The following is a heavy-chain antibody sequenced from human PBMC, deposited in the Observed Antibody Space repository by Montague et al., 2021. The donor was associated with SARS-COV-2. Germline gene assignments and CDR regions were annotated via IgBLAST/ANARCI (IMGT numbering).Heavy chain of an antibody. V-gene: IGHV4-61*02. J-gene: IGHJ6*02. CDR1: GASVSTGHYY. CDR3: ARVRGAALYFGEVGYYGMVV. D-gene: IGHD3-10*01. CDR2: VYPSGNT. Sequence: TLSLTCTVSGASVSTGHYYWSWIRQPAGKGLEWIGRVYPSGNTNYNPSLKSRVGISGDTSKNQISLKLSSVTAADTAVYYCARVRGAALYFGEVGYYGMVVWGQGTTVTVSS.